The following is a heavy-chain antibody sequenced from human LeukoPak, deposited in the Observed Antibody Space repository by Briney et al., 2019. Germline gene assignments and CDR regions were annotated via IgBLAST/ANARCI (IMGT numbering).Heavy chain of an antibody. CDR2: IWYVGSNK. D-gene: IGHD2-15*01. Sequence: PRGSPRLSCVESGFTLSIYGMHRVCPAPDKGRGWVAVIWYVGSNKYYADSVKGRFTISRDNSKNTLYLQMNSLRAEDTAVYYCAKDPGPYCSGGSCSRFDYWGQGTLVTVSS. CDR1: GFTLSIYG. CDR3: AKDPGPYCSGGSCSRFDY. V-gene: IGHV3-33*06. J-gene: IGHJ4*02.